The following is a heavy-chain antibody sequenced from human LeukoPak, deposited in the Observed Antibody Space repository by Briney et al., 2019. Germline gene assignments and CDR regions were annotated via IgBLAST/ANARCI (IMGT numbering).Heavy chain of an antibody. Sequence: SETLSLTCAVYGGSFSGYYWSWIRRPPGKGLEWIGEINHSGSTNYNPSLKSRVTISVDTSKNQFSLKLSSVTAADTAVYYCARGLRSVAGTSFDYWGQGTLVTVSS. CDR1: GGSFSGYY. CDR3: ARGLRSVAGTSFDY. CDR2: INHSGST. D-gene: IGHD6-19*01. V-gene: IGHV4-34*01. J-gene: IGHJ4*02.